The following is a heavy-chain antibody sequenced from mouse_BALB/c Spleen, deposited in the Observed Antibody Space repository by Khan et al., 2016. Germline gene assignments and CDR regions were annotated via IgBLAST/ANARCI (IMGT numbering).Heavy chain of an antibody. CDR1: GFTFSSYW. CDR3: TFGYCLGAMDY. CDR2: IRLKSENYAT. J-gene: IGHJ4*01. V-gene: IGHV6-3*02. D-gene: IGHD1-2*01. Sequence: EVQLQESGGGLVQPGGSMKLSCVASGFTFSSYWMSWVRQSPEKGLEWVAQIRLKSENYATHYAESVRGKFTISRDDFKSRLYLQMNILKFENTGIYYFTFGYCLGAMDYWDQGTSVTFSS.